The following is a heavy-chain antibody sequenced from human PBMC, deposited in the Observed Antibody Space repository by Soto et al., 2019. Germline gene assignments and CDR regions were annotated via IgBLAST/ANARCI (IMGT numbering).Heavy chain of an antibody. CDR2: ISAYNGNT. J-gene: IGHJ4*02. CDR1: GYTFTSYD. V-gene: IGHV1-18*01. Sequence: QVQLVQSGAEVKKPGASVKVSCKASGYTFTSYDITWVRQAPGQGLEWMGWISAYNGNTNYAQQLQGRVTMTTDTPTSTAYMEPRSLRPDDTAVYYCARDSPPPREWGQGTVVTFSS. CDR3: ARDSPPPRE.